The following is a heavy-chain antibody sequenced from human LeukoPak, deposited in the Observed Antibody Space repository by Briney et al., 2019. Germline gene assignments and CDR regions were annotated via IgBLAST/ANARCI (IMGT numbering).Heavy chain of an antibody. Sequence: PGGSLRLSCAASGFTFSSYAMSWVRQAPGKGLEWVSAISGSGGGTYYADSVKGRFTISRDNSKNTLYLQMNSLRAEDTAVYYCAKDLRDTLEEFDSWGQGTLVTVSS. D-gene: IGHD5-18*01. J-gene: IGHJ4*02. CDR3: AKDLRDTLEEFDS. CDR1: GFTFSSYA. CDR2: ISGSGGGT. V-gene: IGHV3-23*01.